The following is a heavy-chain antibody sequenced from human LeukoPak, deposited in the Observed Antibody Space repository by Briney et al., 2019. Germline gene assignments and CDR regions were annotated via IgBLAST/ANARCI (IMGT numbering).Heavy chain of an antibody. CDR1: GGSISTSKW. CDR3: ARGQVGGARFDY. J-gene: IGHJ4*02. D-gene: IGHD3-16*01. Sequence: PSETLSLTCAVSGGSISTSKWWSWVRQPPGKGLEWIGEIYYSGSTNYNPSLNDRVTISVDTSKNQFSLKLNSVTAADTAVYYCARGQVGGARFDYRGQGTLVTVSS. CDR2: IYYSGST. V-gene: IGHV4-4*02.